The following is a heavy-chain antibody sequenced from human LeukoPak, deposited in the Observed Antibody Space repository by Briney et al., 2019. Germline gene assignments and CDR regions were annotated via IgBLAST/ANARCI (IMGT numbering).Heavy chain of an antibody. CDR1: GFTFSSYA. V-gene: IGHV3-23*01. D-gene: IGHD3-10*01. Sequence: GGSLRLSCAASGFTFSSYAMSWVRQAPGKGLEWVSAISGSGGSTYYADSVKGRFTISRDNSKNTLYLQMNSLKAEDTAVYYGGERGVYGSGINMKGYFDYWGQGTLVTVSS. CDR2: ISGSGGST. J-gene: IGHJ4*02. CDR3: GERGVYGSGINMKGYFDY.